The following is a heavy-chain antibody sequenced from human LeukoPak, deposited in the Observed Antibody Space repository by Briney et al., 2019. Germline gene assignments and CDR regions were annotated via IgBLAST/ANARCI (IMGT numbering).Heavy chain of an antibody. V-gene: IGHV3-7*01. CDR1: DFTVSSNY. CDR2: IKHDGSEK. CDR3: ATDRGWRTSGYYLYYFEY. Sequence: GGSLRLSCAASDFTVSSNYMSWVRQAPGKGLEWVASIKHDGSEKYYVDSVRGRFTISRDNTKNSLYLQMSSLRAEDTAVYYCATDRGWRTSGYYLYYFEYWGQGTLVTFSS. D-gene: IGHD3-3*01. J-gene: IGHJ4*02.